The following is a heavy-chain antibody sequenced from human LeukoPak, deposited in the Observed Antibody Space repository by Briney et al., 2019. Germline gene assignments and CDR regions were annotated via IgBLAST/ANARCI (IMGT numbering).Heavy chain of an antibody. CDR2: IRQDESEK. J-gene: IGHJ4*02. V-gene: IGHV3-7*01. CDR1: GFTFSSHW. D-gene: IGHD2-2*01. Sequence: GGSLRLSCATSGFTFSSHWMSWVRQAPGKGLEWVANIRQDESEKYYGDSVKGRCTISRDNAKRSLYLQIYSLRVEDTAVYYCARVGGSHSCPDSWGQGTLVTVSS. CDR3: ARVGGSHSCPDS.